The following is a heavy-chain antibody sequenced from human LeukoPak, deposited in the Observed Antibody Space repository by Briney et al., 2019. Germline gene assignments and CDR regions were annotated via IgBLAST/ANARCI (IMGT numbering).Heavy chain of an antibody. Sequence: ASVKVSCKASGYTFTSYGMRWVRQAPGKGLEWMGWINDYNGNTNYAQKLKGRVTMTTDTSKSTPYLELSTLRADDTAVYYCARDITRRSCSGEYFQHWGQGTLVTVSS. J-gene: IGHJ1*01. CDR3: ARDITRRSCSGEYFQH. CDR1: GYTFTSYG. V-gene: IGHV1-18*01. D-gene: IGHD2-15*01. CDR2: INDYNGNT.